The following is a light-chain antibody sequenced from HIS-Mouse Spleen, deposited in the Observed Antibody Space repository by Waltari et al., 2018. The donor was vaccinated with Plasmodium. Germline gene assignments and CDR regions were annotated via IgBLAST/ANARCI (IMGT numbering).Light chain of an antibody. J-gene: IGLJ3*02. CDR1: SGSIASNH. Sequence: NLMLTQLHSVPESPGKTVTISCTGSSGSIASNHVQWYQPRPCSAPTTVIYEDNQRPSVDPHCVACAIAIYTNSSSLSICGQKAEDEADYCCQSYDSSDRVFDGGTQ. CDR2: EDN. V-gene: IGLV6-57*02. CDR3: QSYDSSDRV.